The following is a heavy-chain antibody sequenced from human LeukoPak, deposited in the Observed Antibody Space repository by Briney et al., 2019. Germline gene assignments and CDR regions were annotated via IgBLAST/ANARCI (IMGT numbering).Heavy chain of an antibody. Sequence: SETLSLTCTVSGGSISSSSYYWGWIRQPPGKGLEWIGSIYYSGNTYYNPSLKSRVTISVDTSKNQFSLKLSSVTAADTAVYYCASWGFSGSYYKNYWGQGTLVTVSS. CDR1: GGSISSSSYY. D-gene: IGHD1-26*01. CDR2: IYYSGNT. V-gene: IGHV4-39*01. CDR3: ASWGFSGSYYKNY. J-gene: IGHJ4*02.